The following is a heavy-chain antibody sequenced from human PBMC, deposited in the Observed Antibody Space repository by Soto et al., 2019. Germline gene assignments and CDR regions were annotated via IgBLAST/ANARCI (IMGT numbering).Heavy chain of an antibody. V-gene: IGHV1-18*01. J-gene: IGHJ4*02. Sequence: ASVKVSCKASGYTFISYGIIWVRQAPGQGLEWMGWISAYSGNTNYAQKLQGRVTMTTDTSASTAYMELSSLRSEDTAVYYCARGPRIGYCSSTSCTAYFDYWGQGTLVTVSS. CDR2: ISAYSGNT. CDR1: GYTFISYG. D-gene: IGHD2-2*01. CDR3: ARGPRIGYCSSTSCTAYFDY.